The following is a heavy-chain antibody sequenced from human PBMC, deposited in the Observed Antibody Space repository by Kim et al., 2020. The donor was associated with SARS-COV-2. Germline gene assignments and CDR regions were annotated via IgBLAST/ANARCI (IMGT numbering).Heavy chain of an antibody. CDR1: GGSFSGYY. Sequence: SETLSLTCAVYGGSFSGYYWSWIRQPPGKGLEWIGEINHSGSTNYNPSLKSRVTISVDTSKNQFSLKLSSVTAADTAVYYCARVMRMSSGWYFDYWGQGTLVTVSS. D-gene: IGHD6-19*01. J-gene: IGHJ4*02. CDR3: ARVMRMSSGWYFDY. V-gene: IGHV4-34*01. CDR2: INHSGST.